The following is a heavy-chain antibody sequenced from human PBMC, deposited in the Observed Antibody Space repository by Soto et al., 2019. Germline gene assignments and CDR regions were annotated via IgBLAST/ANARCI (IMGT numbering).Heavy chain of an antibody. Sequence: GGSLRLSCAASGFTFSSYWMHWVRQAPGKGLVWVSRTNEDGSIINYADSVKGRFTISRDNAKNTLYLEMNSLRVEDTAVYYWIGEGGGGGGYWGPGTLVTVSS. CDR2: TNEDGSII. D-gene: IGHD3-10*01. V-gene: IGHV3-74*01. CDR1: GFTFSSYW. CDR3: IGEGGGGGGY. J-gene: IGHJ4*02.